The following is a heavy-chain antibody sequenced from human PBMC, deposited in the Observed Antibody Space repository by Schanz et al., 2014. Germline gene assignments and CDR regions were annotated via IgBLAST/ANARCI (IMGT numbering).Heavy chain of an antibody. CDR2: LYNNGAA. CDR1: GFTVSNNY. V-gene: IGHV3-66*01. CDR3: AKEESPPSLVDY. Sequence: EVQLGESGGGLVQPGGSLRLSCAASGFTVSNNYMSWVRQPPGKGLEWVSVLYNNGAAYYAESVRGRFAISRDNSKNTLYLQMNSLRAEDTAVYYCAKEESPPSLVDYWGQGTLVTVSS. J-gene: IGHJ4*02.